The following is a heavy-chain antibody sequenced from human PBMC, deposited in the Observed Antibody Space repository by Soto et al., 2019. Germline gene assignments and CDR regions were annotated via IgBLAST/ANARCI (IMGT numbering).Heavy chain of an antibody. V-gene: IGHV4-34*01. CDR2: INHSGST. CDR1: GGSFSGYY. D-gene: IGHD3-3*02. J-gene: IGHJ6*02. Sequence: SXTLSLACAVYGGSFSGYYWSWIRQPPVNGLEWIGEINHSGSTNYNPSLKSRVTISVDTSKNQFSLKLSSVTAADTAVYYCARHFWSGYYPYYYGMDVWGQGTTVTVSS. CDR3: ARHFWSGYYPYYYGMDV.